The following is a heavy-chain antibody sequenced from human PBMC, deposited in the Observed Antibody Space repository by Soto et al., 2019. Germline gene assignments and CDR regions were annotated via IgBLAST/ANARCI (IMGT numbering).Heavy chain of an antibody. CDR1: CGSIISSNW. J-gene: IGHJ5*02. Sequence: SETLSLTCAVSCGSIISSNWWSWVRQPPGKGLEWIGEIYHSGSTNYNPSLKSRVTISVDKSKNQFSLKLSSVTAADTAVYYCARQWELLRDWFDPWGQGTLVTVSS. CDR3: ARQWELLRDWFDP. V-gene: IGHV4-4*02. CDR2: IYHSGST. D-gene: IGHD1-26*01.